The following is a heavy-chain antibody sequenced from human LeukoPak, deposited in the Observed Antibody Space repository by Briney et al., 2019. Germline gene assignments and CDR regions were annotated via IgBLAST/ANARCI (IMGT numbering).Heavy chain of an antibody. D-gene: IGHD6-13*01. J-gene: IGHJ4*02. CDR1: GFTSRSYA. Sequence: GGSLRLSCAASGFTSRSYAMSSVSQAPRKGPECVLTTGGSWGSTYYADSVQDPFTNSRNNSKNTLYLQTNSLRAEDTAVYDYANKGGVAVAGSFDYWGQGTVVTVSS. V-gene: IGHV3-23*01. CDR3: ANKGGVAVAGSFDY. CDR2: TGGSWGST.